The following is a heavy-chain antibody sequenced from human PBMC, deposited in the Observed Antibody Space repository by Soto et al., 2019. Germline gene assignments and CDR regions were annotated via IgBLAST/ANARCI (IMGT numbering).Heavy chain of an antibody. Sequence: GGSLRLSCAASGFTFSSYAMHWVRQAPGKGLXGVXVIXXDXXXXXYXXSVKGRFTISRDNSKNTLYLQMNSLRAEDTAVYYCAKRQQPYYGMDVWGQGTTVTVSS. D-gene: IGHD6-13*01. CDR3: AKRQQPYYGMDV. CDR1: GFTFSSYA. CDR2: IXXDXXXX. V-gene: IGHV3-30-3*02. J-gene: IGHJ6*02.